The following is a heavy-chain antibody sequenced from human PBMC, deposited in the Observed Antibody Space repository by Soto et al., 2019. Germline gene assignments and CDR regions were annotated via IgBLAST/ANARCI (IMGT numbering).Heavy chain of an antibody. CDR1: GGSFSGYY. D-gene: IGHD2-2*01. V-gene: IGHV4-34*01. CDR3: ASAIPAAMGVGNWFDP. Sequence: QVQLQQWGAGLLKPSETLSLTCAVYGGSFSGYYWSWIRQPPGKGLEWIGEINHSGSTNYNPSLKSRVTISVDTSKNQFSLELSSVTAADTAVYYCASAIPAAMGVGNWFDPWGQGTLVTVSS. CDR2: INHSGST. J-gene: IGHJ5*02.